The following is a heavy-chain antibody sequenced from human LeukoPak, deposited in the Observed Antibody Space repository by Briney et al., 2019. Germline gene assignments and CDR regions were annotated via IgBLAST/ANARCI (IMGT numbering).Heavy chain of an antibody. V-gene: IGHV3-23*01. J-gene: IGHJ4*02. CDR1: GFTFRIHG. CDR2: ISPGGEIP. D-gene: IGHD5-24*01. CDR3: AKDDGWLYYNH. Sequence: GGSLRLSCAASGFTFRIHGMNWVRQAPGKGLEWVSGISPGGEIPYYADSVKGRLTISRDNSKDTVSLQMHSLRAEDTATYYCAKDDGWLYYNHWGQGTLVTVSS.